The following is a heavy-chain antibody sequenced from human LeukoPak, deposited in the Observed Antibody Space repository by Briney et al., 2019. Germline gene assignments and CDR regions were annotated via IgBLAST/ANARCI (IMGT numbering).Heavy chain of an antibody. CDR1: GFTFSSYE. V-gene: IGHV3-48*03. CDR2: ISSSGSTI. Sequence: GGSLRLSCAASGFTFSSYEMNWVRQAPGKGLEWVSYISSSGSTIYYADSVKGRFTISRDNAKNLLYLQMNSLRAEDTAVYYCARIGFRDYYYYYGMDVWGKGTTVTVSS. CDR3: ARIGFRDYYYYYGMDV. D-gene: IGHD3-10*01. J-gene: IGHJ6*04.